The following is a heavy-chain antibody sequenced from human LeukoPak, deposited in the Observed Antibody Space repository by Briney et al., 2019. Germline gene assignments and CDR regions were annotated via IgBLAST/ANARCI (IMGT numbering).Heavy chain of an antibody. Sequence: GGSLRLSCAASGFTFSSYAMHWVRQAPGKGLEWVAVISYDGSNKYYADSVKGRFTISRDNSKNTLYLQMNSLRAEDTAVYYCARNEYYYDSSSYPSDYWGQGTLVTVSS. CDR2: ISYDGSNK. V-gene: IGHV3-30-3*01. J-gene: IGHJ4*02. CDR1: GFTFSSYA. D-gene: IGHD3-22*01. CDR3: ARNEYYYDSSSYPSDY.